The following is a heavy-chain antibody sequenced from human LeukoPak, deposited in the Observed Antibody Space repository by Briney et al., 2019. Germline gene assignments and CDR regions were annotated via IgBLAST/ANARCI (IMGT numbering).Heavy chain of an antibody. V-gene: IGHV4-59*12. CDR1: GGSISSYY. D-gene: IGHD6-13*01. CDR3: ARDKGSSWFDY. Sequence: SETLSLTCTVSGGSISSYYWSWIRQPPGKGLEWIGYIYYSGSTNYNPSLKSRVTISVDTSKNQFSLKLSSVTAADTAVYYCARDKGSSWFDYWGQGTLVTVSS. CDR2: IYYSGST. J-gene: IGHJ4*02.